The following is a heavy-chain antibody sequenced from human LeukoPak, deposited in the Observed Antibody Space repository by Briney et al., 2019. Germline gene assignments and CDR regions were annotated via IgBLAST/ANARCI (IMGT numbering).Heavy chain of an antibody. CDR3: ARDVDTLVGFDY. V-gene: IGHV3-66*02. Sequence: PGGSLRLSCAASGFTVSSNYMSWVRQAPGKGLEWVSVIYSGGSTFYADSVKGRFTISRDNSKNTLYLQMNSLRAEDTAVYYCARDVDTLVGFDYWGQGTLLTVSS. J-gene: IGHJ4*02. D-gene: IGHD5-18*01. CDR2: IYSGGST. CDR1: GFTVSSNY.